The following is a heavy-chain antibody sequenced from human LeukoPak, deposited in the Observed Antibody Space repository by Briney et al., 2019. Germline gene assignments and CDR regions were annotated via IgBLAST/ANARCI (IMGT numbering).Heavy chain of an antibody. CDR1: GYTFTGYD. J-gene: IGHJ6*03. Sequence: GSAKVSGTAPGYTFTGYDINWVREAPGKGLEWMGWMKPNSGNTGYAQKFQGRVTITRNTSISTAYMELSSLRSEDTAVYYCARGREAWFYYHYYYMDVWGKGTTVTVSS. D-gene: IGHD3-10*01. V-gene: IGHV1-8*02. CDR2: MKPNSGNT. CDR3: ARGREAWFYYHYYYMDV.